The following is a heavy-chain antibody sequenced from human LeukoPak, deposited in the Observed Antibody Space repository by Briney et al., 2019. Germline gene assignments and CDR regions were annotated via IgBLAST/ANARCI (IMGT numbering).Heavy chain of an antibody. CDR3: ARARRSIAAPDP. CDR2: INPNSGGT. D-gene: IGHD6-13*01. CDR1: GYTFTGYY. Sequence: ASVKVSCKASGYTFTGYYMHWVRQAPGQGLEWMGWINPNSGGTNYAQKFQGRVTMTRDTSISTAYMELSRLRSDDTPVYYCARARRSIAAPDPWGQGTLVTVSS. J-gene: IGHJ5*02. V-gene: IGHV1-2*02.